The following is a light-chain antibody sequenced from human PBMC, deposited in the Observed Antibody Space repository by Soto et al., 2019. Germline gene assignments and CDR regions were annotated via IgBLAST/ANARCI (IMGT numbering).Light chain of an antibody. V-gene: IGKV1-5*03. CDR2: TAS. CDR3: QEYNSDSGLT. CDR1: QSISSW. J-gene: IGKJ4*01. Sequence: DIQMTQSPSTLSASVGDRVTITCRASQSISSWLAWYQQKPGKAPKLLIYTASNLKSGVPSRFSGRGSGTEFTLTISSLQPDDFATYYCQEYNSDSGLTFGGGTKVEIK.